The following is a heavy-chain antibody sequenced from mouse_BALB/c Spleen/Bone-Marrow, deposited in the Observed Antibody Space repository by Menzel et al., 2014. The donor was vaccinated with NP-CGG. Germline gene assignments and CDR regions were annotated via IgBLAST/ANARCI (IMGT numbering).Heavy chain of an antibody. Sequence: QVQLQQPGAELAKPGASVQMSCKASGYTFTNYWMHWVKQRPGQGLEWIGYINPSTGYTEYNQKFKDKATLTADKSSSTAYMQLSSLTSEDSAVYYFSRFYYYGRVRWGQGTAVA. CDR3: SRFYYYGRVR. J-gene: IGHJ2*01. V-gene: IGHV1-7*01. D-gene: IGHD1-1*01. CDR2: INPSTGYT. CDR1: GYTFTNYW.